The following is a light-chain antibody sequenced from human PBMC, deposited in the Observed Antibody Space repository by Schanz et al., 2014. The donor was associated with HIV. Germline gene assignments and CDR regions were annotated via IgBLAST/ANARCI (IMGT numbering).Light chain of an antibody. CDR3: QQDGSS. CDR1: QSFGSNY. CDR2: GAS. Sequence: EIVLTQSPGTLSLSPGERATLSCRASQSFGSNYLAWYQQKPGQTPRLLIYGASIRATGIPDRFTGGGSGTDFTLTISSLEPEDFAVYYCQQDGSSFGPGTKVEIK. J-gene: IGKJ3*01. V-gene: IGKV3-20*01.